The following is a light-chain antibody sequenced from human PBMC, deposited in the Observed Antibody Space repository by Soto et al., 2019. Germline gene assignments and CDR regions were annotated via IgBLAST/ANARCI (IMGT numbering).Light chain of an antibody. CDR1: QSVSSNY. CDR3: QQYGTSHRA. CDR2: GAS. J-gene: IGKJ1*01. Sequence: DIVLTQSPGTLSLSPGERATLSCRASQSVSSNYLAWYQQKPGQAHRLLIYGASSRATGIPDRFSGSGSGTDFTLTISSLEPEDFAMYYCQQYGTSHRAFGQGTKVEIK. V-gene: IGKV3-20*01.